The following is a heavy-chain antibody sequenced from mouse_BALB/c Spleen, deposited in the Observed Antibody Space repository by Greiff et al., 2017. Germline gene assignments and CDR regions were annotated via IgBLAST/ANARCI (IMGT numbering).Heavy chain of an antibody. CDR3: ARAFTTVVATEEFAY. CDR2: IRNKANGYTT. CDR1: GFTFTDYY. Sequence: EVKLLESGGGLVQPGGSLRLSCATSGFTFTDYYMSWVRQPPGKALEWLGFIRNKANGYTTEYSASVKGRFTISRDNSQSILYLQMNTLRAEDSATYYCARAFTTVVATEEFAYWGQGTLVTVSA. D-gene: IGHD1-1*01. J-gene: IGHJ3*01. V-gene: IGHV7-3*02.